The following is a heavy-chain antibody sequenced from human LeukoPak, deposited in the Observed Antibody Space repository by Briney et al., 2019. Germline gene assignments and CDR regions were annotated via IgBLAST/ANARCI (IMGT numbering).Heavy chain of an antibody. CDR2: IKQDGSEK. J-gene: IGHJ4*02. D-gene: IGHD3-16*01. CDR1: GFTFSNAW. Sequence: GGSLRLSCAASGFTFSNAWMSWVRQAPGKGLEWVANIKQDGSEKYYVDSVKGRFTISRDNAKNSLYLQMNSLRAEDTAVYYCARDEWGGYDYWGQGTLVTVSS. V-gene: IGHV3-7*01. CDR3: ARDEWGGYDY.